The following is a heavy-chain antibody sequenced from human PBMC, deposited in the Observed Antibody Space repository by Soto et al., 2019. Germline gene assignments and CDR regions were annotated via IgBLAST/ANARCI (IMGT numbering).Heavy chain of an antibody. J-gene: IGHJ4*02. CDR1: GFAFNNYA. Sequence: EVQLLESGGGLVQPGGSLRLLCAGSGFAFNNYAMTWVRQAPGKGLEWVSTITNGGMSFYANTVQGRFTISRDNTASTVYLQMNSLRAEDTAVYHCARIDKFNSQSSGWANRFDYWGQGTLVTVSS. CDR2: ITNGGMS. V-gene: IGHV3-23*01. D-gene: IGHD6-19*01. CDR3: ARIDKFNSQSSGWANRFDY.